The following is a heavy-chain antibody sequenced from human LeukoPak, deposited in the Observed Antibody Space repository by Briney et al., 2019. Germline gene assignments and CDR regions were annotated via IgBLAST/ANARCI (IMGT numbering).Heavy chain of an antibody. CDR3: ARVNLLGYCTDDVCPGGGVPFDF. CDR2: INHSGST. D-gene: IGHD2-8*01. V-gene: IGHV4-34*01. J-gene: IGHJ4*02. CDR1: GGSFSGYY. Sequence: SETLSLTCAVYGGSFSGYYWSWIRQPPGKGLEWIGEINHSGSTNYNPSLKSRVTISVDASKNQFSLKLTSVTAADTAVYYCARVNLLGYCTDDVCPGGGVPFDFWGQGILVTVSS.